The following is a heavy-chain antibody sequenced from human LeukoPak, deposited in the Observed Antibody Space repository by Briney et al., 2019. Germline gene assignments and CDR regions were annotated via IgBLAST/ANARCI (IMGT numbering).Heavy chain of an antibody. CDR1: GFAFNYCG. CDR2: ISYDGSNK. V-gene: IGHV3-30*03. CDR3: ARDLPRDSSGYYWGTFDL. Sequence: GRSLRLSCAASGFAFNYCGMHWVRQAPGKGLEWVAVISYDGSNKYYGDSVTGRFTISRDNFKNTLYLQMNSLRPEDTDVYYCARDLPRDSSGYYWGTFDLWGQGTMVTVSS. J-gene: IGHJ3*01. D-gene: IGHD3-22*01.